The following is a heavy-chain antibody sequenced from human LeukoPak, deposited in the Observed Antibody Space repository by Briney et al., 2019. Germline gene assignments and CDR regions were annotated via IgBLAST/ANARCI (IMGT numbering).Heavy chain of an antibody. D-gene: IGHD1-26*01. CDR2: IYYSGST. Sequence: PSETLSLTCTVSGGSISSYYWSWIRQPPGKGLEWIGYIYYSGSTNYNPSLKSRVTISVDTPKNQFSLKLSSVTAADTAVYYCARGRKWELLPYYYYYMDVWGKGTTVTVSS. V-gene: IGHV4-59*01. CDR1: GGSISSYY. J-gene: IGHJ6*03. CDR3: ARGRKWELLPYYYYYMDV.